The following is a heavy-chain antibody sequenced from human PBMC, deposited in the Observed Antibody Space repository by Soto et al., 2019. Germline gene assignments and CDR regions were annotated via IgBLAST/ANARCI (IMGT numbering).Heavy chain of an antibody. CDR2: ISHSGTSK. CDR1: GFTVATTG. Sequence: QVQLVESGGGVVQPGESLKVACAASGFTVATTGMHWVRQAPGKGLEWVAMISHSGTSKVYIDSVQGRFTISRDNAKNNLYLQMSSRRPEDTAIYYCAKDWGSSGWFNWFNPWGQGVLVTVSS. D-gene: IGHD6-19*01. CDR3: AKDWGSSGWFNWFNP. V-gene: IGHV3-30*18. J-gene: IGHJ5*02.